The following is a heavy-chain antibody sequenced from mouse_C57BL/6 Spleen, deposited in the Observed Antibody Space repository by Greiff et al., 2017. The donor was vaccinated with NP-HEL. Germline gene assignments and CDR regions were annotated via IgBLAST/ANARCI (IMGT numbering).Heavy chain of an antibody. CDR3: ARQVLRYGYAMDY. Sequence: EVQGVESGGGLVQPGGSLKLSCAASGFTFSDYYMYWVRQTPEKRLEWVAYISNGGGSTYYPDTVKGRFPISRDNAKNTLYLQMSRLKSEDTAMYYCARQVLRYGYAMDYWGQGTSVTVSS. V-gene: IGHV5-12*01. CDR2: ISNGGGST. J-gene: IGHJ4*01. CDR1: GFTFSDYY. D-gene: IGHD1-1*01.